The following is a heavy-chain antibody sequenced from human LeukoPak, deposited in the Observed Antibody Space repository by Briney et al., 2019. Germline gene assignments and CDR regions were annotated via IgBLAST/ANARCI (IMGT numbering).Heavy chain of an antibody. Sequence: GGSLRLSCAASGFTFSSYWMHWVRQPPGKGLVWVSHINTVGSRTSYPDSVKGRFTISRDNAKNTLYLQMNSLRAEDTAVYYCARPLAVCSGGSCYPYYFDYWGQGTLVTASS. CDR1: GFTFSSYW. V-gene: IGHV3-74*01. D-gene: IGHD2-15*01. J-gene: IGHJ4*02. CDR2: INTVGSRT. CDR3: ARPLAVCSGGSCYPYYFDY.